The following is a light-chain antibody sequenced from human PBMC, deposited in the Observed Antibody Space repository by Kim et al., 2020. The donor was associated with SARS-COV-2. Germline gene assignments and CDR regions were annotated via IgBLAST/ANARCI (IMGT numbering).Light chain of an antibody. V-gene: IGKV3-15*01. CDR3: QQYDKWPPSS. CDR2: GAS. CDR1: QSISNN. J-gene: IGKJ2*03. Sequence: VSPGERVILSCRASQSISNNLAWYQQKPGQPPRLLIYGASTRAAGIPDRFSGRGSATEFTLTISSVQSGDFALYFCQQYDKWPPSSFGRGTKLEI.